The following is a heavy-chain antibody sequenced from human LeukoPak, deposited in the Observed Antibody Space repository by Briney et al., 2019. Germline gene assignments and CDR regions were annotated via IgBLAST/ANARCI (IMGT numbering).Heavy chain of an antibody. CDR1: GGSISPYY. V-gene: IGHV4-59*01. Sequence: SETLSLTCIVSGGSISPYYWSWIRQPPGSGLEWIAYIYYSGSTSYNPSLKSRVAISVDTSNNEVSLKLSSVTAADTAVYYCTRTYSSSSIDYWGQGALVTVSS. J-gene: IGHJ4*02. CDR2: IYYSGST. D-gene: IGHD6-6*01. CDR3: TRTYSSSSIDY.